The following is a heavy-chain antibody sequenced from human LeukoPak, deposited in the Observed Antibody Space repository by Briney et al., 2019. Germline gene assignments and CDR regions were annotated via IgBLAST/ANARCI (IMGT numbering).Heavy chain of an antibody. CDR1: GYRFTSYW. D-gene: IGHD6-19*01. CDR2: IYPGDSDT. CDR3: ARRVAVADDAFDI. V-gene: IGHV5-51*01. J-gene: IGHJ3*02. Sequence: GGSLEISFQGSGYRFTSYWIGWVRPVPGKGTEWVGIIYPGDSDTRYSPSFQGQVTISADKSISTAYLQWSSLKASDTAMYYCARRVAVADDAFDIWGQGTMVTVSS.